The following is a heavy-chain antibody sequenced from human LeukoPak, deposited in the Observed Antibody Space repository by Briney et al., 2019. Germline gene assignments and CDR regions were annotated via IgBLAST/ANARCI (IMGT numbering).Heavy chain of an antibody. V-gene: IGHV7-4-1*01. CDR3: AREGVLYYGDYYYYGMDV. J-gene: IGHJ6*04. CDR2: INTNTGNP. Sequence: ASVKVSCKASGYTFTSYAMNWVRQAPGQGLEWMGWINTNTGNPTYAQGFTGRFVFSLDTSVSTAYLQICNLKAEDTAVYYCAREGVLYYGDYYYYGMDVWGKGTTVTVSS. CDR1: GYTFTSYA. D-gene: IGHD2-8*01.